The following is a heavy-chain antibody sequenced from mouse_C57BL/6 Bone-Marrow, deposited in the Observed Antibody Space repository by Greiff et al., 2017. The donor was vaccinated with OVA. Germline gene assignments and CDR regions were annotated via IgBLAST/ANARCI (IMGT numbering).Heavy chain of an antibody. V-gene: IGHV1-19*01. CDR1: GYTFTDYY. Sequence: EVQLQQSGPVLVKPGASVKMSCKASGYTFTDYYMNWVKQSHGKSLEWIGVINPYNGGTSYNQKFKGKATLTVDKSSSTAYMELNSLTSEDSAVYYCARSGITTVVAKDFDYWGQGTTLTVSS. CDR2: INPYNGGT. J-gene: IGHJ2*01. D-gene: IGHD1-1*01. CDR3: ARSGITTVVAKDFDY.